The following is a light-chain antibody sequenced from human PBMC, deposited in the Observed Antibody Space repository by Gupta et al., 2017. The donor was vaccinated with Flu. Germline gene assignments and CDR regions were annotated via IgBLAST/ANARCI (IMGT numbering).Light chain of an antibody. CDR2: SSN. Sequence: QSVLAQPPSASGTPGQRVTITYSGSTSNVGSNAVNWYQQVPGTSPKLLIYSSNQRPSGVPDRFAGSKSGTSASLAIRGLQSEDEADYYCAAWDDSLNGHYVFGTGTKVTVL. CDR1: TSNVGSNA. V-gene: IGLV1-44*01. CDR3: AAWDDSLNGHYV. J-gene: IGLJ1*01.